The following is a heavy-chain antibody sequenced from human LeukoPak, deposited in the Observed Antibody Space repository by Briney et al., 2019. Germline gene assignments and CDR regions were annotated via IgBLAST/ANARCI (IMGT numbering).Heavy chain of an antibody. V-gene: IGHV1-69*13. Sequence: ASVKVSCKASGGTFSSYAISWVRQAPGQGLEWMGGIIPIFGTANYAQKFQGRVTITADESTSTAYMELSSLRSEDTAVYYCASGWYSSGWLSYYYYGMDVWGQGTTVTVSS. CDR1: GGTFSSYA. J-gene: IGHJ6*02. CDR3: ASGWYSSGWLSYYYYGMDV. CDR2: IIPIFGTA. D-gene: IGHD6-19*01.